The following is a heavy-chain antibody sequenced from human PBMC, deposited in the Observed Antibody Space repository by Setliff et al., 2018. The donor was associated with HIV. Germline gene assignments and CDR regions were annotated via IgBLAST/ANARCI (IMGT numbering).Heavy chain of an antibody. D-gene: IGHD6-13*01. J-gene: IGHJ4*02. CDR2: ISDSGGST. V-gene: IGHV3-23*01. Sequence: LRLSCAASGFTFSKYAMSWVRQAPGKGLEWVSAISDSGGSTYYADSVKGRFTISRDNSKNTLYLQMNSRRAEDTAVYYCTRSHVRQYSSSTWYASSRSDYWGRGTLVTVSS. CDR3: TRSHVRQYSSSTWYASSRSDY. CDR1: GFTFSKYA.